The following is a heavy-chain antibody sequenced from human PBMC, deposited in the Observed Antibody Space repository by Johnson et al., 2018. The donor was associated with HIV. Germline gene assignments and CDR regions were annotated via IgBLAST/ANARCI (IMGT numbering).Heavy chain of an antibody. V-gene: IGHV3-20*04. CDR3: TRDRIQIWSYVGTFDT. J-gene: IGHJ3*02. D-gene: IGHD5-18*01. Sequence: VQLVESRGGVVRPGGSLRLSCAASGFTFDDYGMSWVRQAPGKGLECVSVLYSVGSPYYADSVKGRFTISRDNAKNSLYLQMNSLKPEDTAVYYCTRDRIQIWSYVGTFDTWGPGALVTVSS. CDR2: LYSVGSP. CDR1: GFTFDDYG.